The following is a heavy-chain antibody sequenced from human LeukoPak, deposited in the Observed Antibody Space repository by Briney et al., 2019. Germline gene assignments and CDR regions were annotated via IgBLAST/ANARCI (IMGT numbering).Heavy chain of an antibody. D-gene: IGHD6-13*01. CDR3: AKEAAAGGYYFDY. Sequence: GGSPRLSCAASGFTFSSYGMHWVRQAPGKGLEWVAVISYDGSNKYYADSVKGRFTISRDNSKNTLYLQMNSLRAEDTAVYYCAKEAAAGGYYFDYWGQGTLVTVSS. J-gene: IGHJ4*02. CDR2: ISYDGSNK. V-gene: IGHV3-30*18. CDR1: GFTFSSYG.